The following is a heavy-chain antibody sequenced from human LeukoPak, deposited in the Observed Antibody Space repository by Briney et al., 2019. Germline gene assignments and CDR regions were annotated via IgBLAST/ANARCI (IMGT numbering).Heavy chain of an antibody. D-gene: IGHD1-26*01. Sequence: ASVKVSCKASGYTFTSYDINWVRQATGQGLEWMGWMNPNSGNTGYAQKFQGRVTITRNTSISTAYMELSSLRSEDTAVYYCARSVGGWELLYDYYYYYYMDVWGKGTTVTVSS. V-gene: IGHV1-8*03. CDR2: MNPNSGNT. CDR3: ARSVGGWELLYDYYYYYYMDV. CDR1: GYTFTSYD. J-gene: IGHJ6*03.